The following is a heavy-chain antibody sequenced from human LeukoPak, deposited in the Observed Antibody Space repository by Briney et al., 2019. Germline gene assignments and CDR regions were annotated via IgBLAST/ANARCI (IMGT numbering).Heavy chain of an antibody. J-gene: IGHJ3*02. CDR1: GYSFTSYW. D-gene: IGHD5-24*01. Sequence: GESLKISCKGSGYSFTSYWIGWVRQMPGKGLEWMGIIYPGDSDTRYSPSFQGQVTISADKSISTAYLQWSSLKASDTAMYYCARPRDGYNPGDAFDIWGQGTMVTVSS. CDR3: ARPRDGYNPGDAFDI. V-gene: IGHV5-51*01. CDR2: IYPGDSDT.